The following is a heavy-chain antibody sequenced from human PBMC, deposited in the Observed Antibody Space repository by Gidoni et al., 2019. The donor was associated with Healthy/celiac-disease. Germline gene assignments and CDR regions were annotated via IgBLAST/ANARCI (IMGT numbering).Heavy chain of an antibody. CDR1: GFTFDDYA. Sequence: EVQLVESGGGLVQPGRSLRLSCAASGFTFDDYAMHWVRQAPGKGLEWVSGISWNSGSIGYADSVKGRFTISRDNAKNSLYLQMNSLRAEDTALYYCAKAPASYYYYYGMDVWGQGTTVTVSS. D-gene: IGHD2-2*01. V-gene: IGHV3-9*01. J-gene: IGHJ6*02. CDR3: AKAPASYYYYYGMDV. CDR2: ISWNSGSI.